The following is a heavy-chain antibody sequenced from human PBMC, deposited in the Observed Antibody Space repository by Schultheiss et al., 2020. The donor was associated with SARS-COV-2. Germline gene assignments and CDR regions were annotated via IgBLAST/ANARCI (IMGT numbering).Heavy chain of an antibody. CDR3: ARDRDYDFWSGYYSDYDYGMDA. V-gene: IGHV4-59*01. D-gene: IGHD3-3*01. CDR1: GGSFSGYY. Sequence: SETLSLTCAVSGGSFSGYYWSWIRQPAGKGLEWIGYIYYSGSTNYNPSLKSRITMSVDTSKNQFSLKLSSVTAADTAVYYCARDRDYDFWSGYYSDYDYGMDAWGQGTTVTVSS. CDR2: IYYSGST. J-gene: IGHJ6*02.